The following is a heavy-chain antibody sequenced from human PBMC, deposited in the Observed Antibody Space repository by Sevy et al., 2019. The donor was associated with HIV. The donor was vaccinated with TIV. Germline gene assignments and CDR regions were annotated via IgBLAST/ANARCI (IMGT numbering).Heavy chain of an antibody. D-gene: IGHD2-15*01. CDR3: AKGAVDCSDGTCYSAYYYSVMDV. CDR2: ISYDGSNQ. CDR1: GFTFSNYG. J-gene: IGHJ6*02. Sequence: GGSLRLSCAASGFTFSNYGMHWVRQAPGKGLEWVAVISYDGSNQYYADSVQGRFTISRDNSKNTLYLQMNSLRTEDPAVYYCAKGAVDCSDGTCYSAYYYSVMDVWGQGTTVTVSS. V-gene: IGHV3-30*18.